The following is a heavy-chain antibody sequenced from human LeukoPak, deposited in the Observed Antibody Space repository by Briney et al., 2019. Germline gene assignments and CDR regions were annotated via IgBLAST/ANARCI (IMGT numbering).Heavy chain of an antibody. V-gene: IGHV3-30*18. CDR1: GFTFSSYG. J-gene: IGHJ4*02. CDR3: AKANFFYGDSTYYFDY. Sequence: GRSLRLSCAASGFTFSSYGMHWARQAPGKGLEWVAVISYDGSNKYYADSVKGRFTISRDNSKNTLYLQMNSLRAEDTAVYYCAKANFFYGDSTYYFDYWGQGTLVTVSS. D-gene: IGHD4-17*01. CDR2: ISYDGSNK.